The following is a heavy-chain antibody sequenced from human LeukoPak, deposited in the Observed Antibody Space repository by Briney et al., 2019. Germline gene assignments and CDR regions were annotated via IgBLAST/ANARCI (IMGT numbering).Heavy chain of an antibody. J-gene: IGHJ4*02. V-gene: IGHV3-23*01. CDR3: AKDSWYTSGWFDY. D-gene: IGHD6-19*01. CDR2: ISDTGGST. Sequence: XSXVRXAPGKXLEWVSTISDTGGSTDYADSVKGRFTISRDNSKSTLYLQMNSLRAEDTAVYYCAKDSWYTSGWFDYWGQGTLVTVSS.